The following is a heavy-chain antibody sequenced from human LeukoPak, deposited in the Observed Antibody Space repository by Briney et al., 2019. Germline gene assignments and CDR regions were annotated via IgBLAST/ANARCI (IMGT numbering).Heavy chain of an antibody. D-gene: IGHD6-19*01. V-gene: IGHV1-3*01. CDR3: ARDPSNTSGWKTWFDT. J-gene: IGHJ5*02. Sequence: ASVKVSCKASGYTFTSYAMHWVRQAPGQRLEWMGWINAGNGNTNYAQKLQGRVTMTRDTSTTTVYMELRSLTSDDTAFYYCARDPSNTSGWKTWFDTWGQGTLVTVSS. CDR1: GYTFTSYA. CDR2: INAGNGNT.